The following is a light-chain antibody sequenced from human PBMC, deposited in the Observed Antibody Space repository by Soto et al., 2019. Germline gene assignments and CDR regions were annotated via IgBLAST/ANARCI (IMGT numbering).Light chain of an antibody. V-gene: IGKV1-5*03. CDR3: QQYNSYPLT. Sequence: DIQMTQSPSTLSASVGDRVTITCRASQSISSWLAWYQKKAGKAPKLLIYKASSLEAGAPSRFSGSGSGTEFTLTISSLQPDDFATYYYQQYNSYPLTFGGGTKVEIK. CDR1: QSISSW. J-gene: IGKJ4*01. CDR2: KAS.